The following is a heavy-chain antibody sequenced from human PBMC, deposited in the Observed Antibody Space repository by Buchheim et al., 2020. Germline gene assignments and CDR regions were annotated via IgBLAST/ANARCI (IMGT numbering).Heavy chain of an antibody. Sequence: EAQLVESGGGLVQPGGSLILSCAASGFTFSTSAMNWVRQAPGKGPEWVSYISRSWRTIYYAHSVKGRFTISRDNAKHYMYLQVNSLREEDTAVYYCARSLSLYYFYGLDVWGQGTT. CDR2: ISRSWRTI. V-gene: IGHV3-48*02. J-gene: IGHJ6*02. CDR1: GFTFSTSA. CDR3: ARSLSLYYFYGLDV.